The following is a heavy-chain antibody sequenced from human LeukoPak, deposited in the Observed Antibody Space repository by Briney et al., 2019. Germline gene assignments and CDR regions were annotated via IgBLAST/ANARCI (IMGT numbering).Heavy chain of an antibody. D-gene: IGHD3/OR15-3a*01. V-gene: IGHV3-9*01. CDR2: IDWNSDNI. J-gene: IGHJ4*02. Sequence: GGSLRLSCAASEFTFEYFAMHWVRQVPGKGLEWVSGIDWNSDNIDYADSVKGRFTISRDNAKNSLFLQMNNLRAEDTALYYCAKDTDPWTHRGFDYWGQGTLVTVSS. CDR1: EFTFEYFA. CDR3: AKDTDPWTHRGFDY.